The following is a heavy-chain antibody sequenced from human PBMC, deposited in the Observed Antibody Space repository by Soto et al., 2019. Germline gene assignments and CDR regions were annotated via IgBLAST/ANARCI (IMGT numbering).Heavy chain of an antibody. J-gene: IGHJ4*01. D-gene: IGHD1-26*01. CDR3: AIDSLYSGSYFAY. Sequence: PGGSLRLSCAASGFTFSSFSSYDMHWVRQAPGKGLEWVAEISFDRNKKDYADSVKGRFTISRDNSQNILYLQMNSLRSEDTAVYYCAIDSLYSGSYFAYLGPGTLVTGSS. CDR2: ISFDRNKK. CDR1: GFTFSSFSSYD. V-gene: IGHV3-30-3*01.